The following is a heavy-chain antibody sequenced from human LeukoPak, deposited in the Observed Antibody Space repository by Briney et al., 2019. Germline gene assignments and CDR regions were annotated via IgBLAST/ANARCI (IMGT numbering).Heavy chain of an antibody. J-gene: IGHJ5*02. D-gene: IGHD2-15*01. CDR2: ISSTGST. CDR1: GGSISNLY. Sequence: PPETLSLACTVSGGSISNLYWSWIRQPAGKGLEWIGRISSTGSTNYNPSLTRRVTILVDTSKNQFSLRLTSVTAAVAAIYYCARASYCSDSHCHNLAWFGPWGQGTPVTVSS. V-gene: IGHV4-4*07. CDR3: ARASYCSDSHCHNLAWFGP.